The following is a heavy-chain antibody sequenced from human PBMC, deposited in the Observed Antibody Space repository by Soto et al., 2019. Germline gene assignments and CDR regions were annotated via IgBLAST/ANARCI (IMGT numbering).Heavy chain of an antibody. CDR3: AREDDSSAVRGFDY. D-gene: IGHD3-10*01. Sequence: GGSLRLSCAASGFTFSSYSMNWVRQAPGKGLEWVSSISSSSSYIYYADSVKGRFTISRDNAKNSLYLQMNSLRAEDTAVYYCAREDDSSAVRGFDYWGQGTPVTVSS. V-gene: IGHV3-21*01. CDR2: ISSSSSYI. CDR1: GFTFSSYS. J-gene: IGHJ4*02.